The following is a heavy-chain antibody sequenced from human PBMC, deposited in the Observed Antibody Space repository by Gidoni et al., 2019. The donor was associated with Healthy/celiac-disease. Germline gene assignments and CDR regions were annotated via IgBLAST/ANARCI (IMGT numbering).Heavy chain of an antibody. CDR2: IKSKTDGGTK. J-gene: IGHJ5*02. Sequence: EVQLVVSGGGLVKPGGSIRLPWAASGFTFTNAWMTWVRQAPGKGLEWVGRIKSKTDGGTKDYAAPVKGRFTISRDDSKNTLYLQMNSLRPEDTAVYYCTTGTVSWGQGTLVTVSS. CDR3: TTGTVS. CDR1: GFTFTNAW. V-gene: IGHV3-15*01. D-gene: IGHD4-17*01.